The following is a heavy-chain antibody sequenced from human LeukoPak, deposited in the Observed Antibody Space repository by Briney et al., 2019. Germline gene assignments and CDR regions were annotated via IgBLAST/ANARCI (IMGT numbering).Heavy chain of an antibody. J-gene: IGHJ4*02. CDR1: GYTFTSYQ. CDR3: AKDPSRRQWLATPRDY. Sequence: ASVKVSCKASGYTFTSYQMHWVRQAPGQGLEWMGIINPSGGSTNYAQKFQGRVTMTRDTSTSTVYMELSGLTSEDTAVYYCAKDPSRRQWLATPRDYWGQGTLVTVSS. CDR2: INPSGGST. D-gene: IGHD6-19*01. V-gene: IGHV1-46*01.